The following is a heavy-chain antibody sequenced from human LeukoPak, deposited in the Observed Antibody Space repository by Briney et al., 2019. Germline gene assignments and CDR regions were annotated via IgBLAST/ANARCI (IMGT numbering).Heavy chain of an antibody. CDR3: RVFDS. Sequence: SETLSLTCTVSGGSVYTSDYYWGWVRQPPGKGPEWIGDIFYTGKTNYNPSLKSRVSISIDTTKNQFSLKLTSVTAADTAVYCARVFDSWGQGTLVTVSS. CDR1: GGSVYTSDYY. CDR2: IFYTGKT. V-gene: IGHV4-39*07. J-gene: IGHJ4*02.